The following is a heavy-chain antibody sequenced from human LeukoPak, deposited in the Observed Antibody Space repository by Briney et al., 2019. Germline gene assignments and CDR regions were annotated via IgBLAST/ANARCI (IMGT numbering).Heavy chain of an antibody. CDR3: ARDRPARYCSSTSCASADI. Sequence: ASVKVSCKASGYTFTSYGISWVRQAPGQGLEWMGWISAYNGNTNYAQKLQGRVTMTTDTSTSTAYMELRSLRSDDTAVYYCARDRPARYCSSTSCASADIWGQGTMVTVSS. V-gene: IGHV1-18*01. CDR1: GYTFTSYG. J-gene: IGHJ3*02. CDR2: ISAYNGNT. D-gene: IGHD2-2*01.